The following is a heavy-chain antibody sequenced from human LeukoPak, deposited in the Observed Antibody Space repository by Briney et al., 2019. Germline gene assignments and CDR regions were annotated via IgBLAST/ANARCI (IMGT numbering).Heavy chain of an antibody. Sequence: RPSETLSLTCAVYGGSFSGYYWSWIRQPPGKGLEWIGEINHSGSTNYNPSLKSRVTISVDTSKNQFSLKLSSVTAADTAVYYCARDVGTALVTGDYWGQGTLVTVSS. CDR1: GGSFSGYY. V-gene: IGHV4-34*01. D-gene: IGHD5-18*01. CDR2: INHSGST. CDR3: ARDVGTALVTGDY. J-gene: IGHJ4*02.